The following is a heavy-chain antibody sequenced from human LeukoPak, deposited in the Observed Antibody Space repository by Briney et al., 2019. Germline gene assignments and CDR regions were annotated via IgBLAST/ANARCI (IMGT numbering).Heavy chain of an antibody. D-gene: IGHD4-17*01. CDR2: FYTSGST. Sequence: PSETLSLTCTVSGGSISSGTYYWSWIRQPAGKGLEWIGRFYTSGSTNYNPSLKSRVTISVDTSKNQFSLKLSSVTAADTAVYYCARDRDYVTPYWYFDLWGRGTLVTVSS. CDR3: ARDRDYVTPYWYFDL. CDR1: GGSISSGTYY. V-gene: IGHV4-61*02. J-gene: IGHJ2*01.